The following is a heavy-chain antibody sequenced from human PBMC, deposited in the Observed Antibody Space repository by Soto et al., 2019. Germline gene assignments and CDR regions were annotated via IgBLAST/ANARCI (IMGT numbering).Heavy chain of an antibody. CDR2: IYYSGST. CDR3: ASAVDFWSGYSIISYYYYMDV. CDR1: GGSISSYY. D-gene: IGHD3-3*01. J-gene: IGHJ6*03. Sequence: SETLSLTCTVSGGSISSYYWSWIRQPPGKGLEWIGYIYYSGSTNYNPSLKSRVAISGDTSKNPFSLKRSSVTVADTAVYYCASAVDFWSGYSIISYYYYMDVWGQGTTVTVSS. V-gene: IGHV4-59*01.